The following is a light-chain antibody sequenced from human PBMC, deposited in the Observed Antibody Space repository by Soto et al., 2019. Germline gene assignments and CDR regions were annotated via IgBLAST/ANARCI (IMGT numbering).Light chain of an antibody. Sequence: EIVLTQSPATLYLSPGERATLSCRASQSVSSYLAWYQQKPGQAPRLLIYDASNRATGIPARFSGSGSGTDFTLTISSLEPEDFAVYYCQQRSNWLSLTFGGGTKVEI. CDR3: QQRSNWLSLT. CDR1: QSVSSY. CDR2: DAS. J-gene: IGKJ4*01. V-gene: IGKV3-11*01.